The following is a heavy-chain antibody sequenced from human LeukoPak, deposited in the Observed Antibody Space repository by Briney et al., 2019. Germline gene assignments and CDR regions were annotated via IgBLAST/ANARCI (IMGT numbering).Heavy chain of an antibody. D-gene: IGHD6-19*01. Sequence: GGSLRLSCAASGFTFSSYEMNWVRQAPGKGLEWVSYISSSGSTIYYADSVKGRFTISRDNAKNSLYLQMNSLRAEDTAVYYCARGYSSGWYGPSEFDYWGQGTLVTVSS. CDR3: ARGYSSGWYGPSEFDY. J-gene: IGHJ4*02. CDR2: ISSSGSTI. CDR1: GFTFSSYE. V-gene: IGHV3-48*03.